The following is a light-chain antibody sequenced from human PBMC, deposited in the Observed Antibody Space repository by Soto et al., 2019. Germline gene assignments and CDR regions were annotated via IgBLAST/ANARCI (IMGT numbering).Light chain of an antibody. CDR2: DVS. J-gene: IGLJ2*01. CDR1: SSDVGGYNY. Sequence: QSVLTQPASVSGSPGQSITISCTGTSSDVGGYNYVSWYQHHPGKAPKLMIYDVSNRPSGVSNRFSGSKSGNTASLPISGRQAEDEADYYCTSYTSSSTLGIFGGGTKLTVL. V-gene: IGLV2-14*03. CDR3: TSYTSSSTLGI.